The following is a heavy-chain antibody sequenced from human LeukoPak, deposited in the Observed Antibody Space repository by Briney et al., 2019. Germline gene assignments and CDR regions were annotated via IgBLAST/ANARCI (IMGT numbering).Heavy chain of an antibody. CDR2: ISAYNGNT. V-gene: IGHV1-18*01. J-gene: IGHJ4*02. Sequence: ASVKVSCKASGYTFTSYGISWVRQAPGQGLEWMGWISAYNGNTNYAQKFQGRVTITADESTSTAYMELSSLRSEDTAVYYCASMGIVVPAATLFDYWGQGTLVTVSS. D-gene: IGHD2-2*01. CDR3: ASMGIVVPAATLFDY. CDR1: GYTFTSYG.